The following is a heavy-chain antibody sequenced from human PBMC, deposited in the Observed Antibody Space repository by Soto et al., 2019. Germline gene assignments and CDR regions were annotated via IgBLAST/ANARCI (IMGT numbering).Heavy chain of an antibody. V-gene: IGHV1-69*13. D-gene: IGHD6-6*01. Sequence: QVQLVQSGAEVKKPGASVKVSCKASGYTFTSYGISWVRQAPGQGLEWMGGIIPIFGTANYAQKFQGRVTITADESTSTAYMELSSLRSEDTAVYYCARPYSSSNYYYYGMDVWGQGTTVTVSS. CDR1: GYTFTSYG. CDR3: ARPYSSSNYYYYGMDV. J-gene: IGHJ6*02. CDR2: IIPIFGTA.